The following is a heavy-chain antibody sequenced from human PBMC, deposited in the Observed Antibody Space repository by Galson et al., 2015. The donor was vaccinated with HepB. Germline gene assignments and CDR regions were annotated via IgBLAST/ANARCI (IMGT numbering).Heavy chain of an antibody. V-gene: IGHV3-23*01. CDR2: IRGSGGST. CDR1: GFTFSSYA. CDR3: ARLQTYYDFWSGYDY. Sequence: SLRLSCAASGFTFSSYAMSWVRQAPGKGLEWVSAIRGSGGSTYYADSEKGRFTISRDHSKNTLYLQMNSLRAEDTAVYYCARLQTYYDFWSGYDYWGQGTLVTVSS. D-gene: IGHD3-3*01. J-gene: IGHJ4*02.